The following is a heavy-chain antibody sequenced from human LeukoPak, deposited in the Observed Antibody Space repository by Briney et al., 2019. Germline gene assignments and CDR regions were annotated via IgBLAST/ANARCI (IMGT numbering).Heavy chain of an antibody. D-gene: IGHD3/OR15-3a*01. CDR3: ARQTGSGLFILP. J-gene: IGHJ4*02. CDR1: GDSITSDY. V-gene: IGHV4-59*08. Sequence: SETLSLTCTVSGDSITSDYWSWIRQPPGKGLEWIGYIENSGRTEYNPSLMSRITISVDTSKIQFSLKLTSVTAADTAVYYCARQTGSGLFILPGGQGTLVTVSS. CDR2: IENSGRT.